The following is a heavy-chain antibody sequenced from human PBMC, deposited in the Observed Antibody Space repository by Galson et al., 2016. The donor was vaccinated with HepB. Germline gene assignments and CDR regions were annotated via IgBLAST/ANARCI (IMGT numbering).Heavy chain of an antibody. V-gene: IGHV4-30-4*01. CDR3: AGSPPGYYDKTGYDF. CDR2: IYNGENT. J-gene: IGHJ4*02. D-gene: IGHD3-16*01. Sequence: TLSLTCTVSGVSISSGDYYWSWIRQPPGKGLEWIAYIYNGENTYYNPSLERRATIPADTSKNQFSLNLDSMSASDTAVYFCAGSPPGYYDKTGYDFWGQRTLVTVSS. CDR1: GVSISSGDYY.